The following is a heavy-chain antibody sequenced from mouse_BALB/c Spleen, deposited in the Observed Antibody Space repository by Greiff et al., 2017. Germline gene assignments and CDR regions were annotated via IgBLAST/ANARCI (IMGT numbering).Heavy chain of an antibody. Sequence: EVQLQESGAELVKPGASVKLSCTASGFNIKDTYMHWVKQRPEQGLEWIGRIDPANGNTKYDPKFQGKATITADTSSNTAYLQLSSLTSEDTAVYYCAFYGSRYYFDYWGQGTTLTVSS. CDR1: GFNIKDTY. D-gene: IGHD1-1*01. CDR3: AFYGSRYYFDY. J-gene: IGHJ2*01. CDR2: IDPANGNT. V-gene: IGHV14-3*02.